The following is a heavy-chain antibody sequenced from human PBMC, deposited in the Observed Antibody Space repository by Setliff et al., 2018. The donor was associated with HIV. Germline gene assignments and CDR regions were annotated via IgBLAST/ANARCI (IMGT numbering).Heavy chain of an antibody. CDR3: ASEKVAWTVSDSFFEF. CDR2: IYYSGRI. J-gene: IGHJ4*02. CDR1: GDSITRGGYY. Sequence: SETLSLTCAVSGDSITRGGYYWSWIRQFAGKGLEWIADIYYSGRINYNPSLKSRVTISVDTSKNQFSLKLSSVTAADTAVYYCASEKVAWTVSDSFFEFWGQGVPVTVSS. V-gene: IGHV4-61*08. D-gene: IGHD2-15*01.